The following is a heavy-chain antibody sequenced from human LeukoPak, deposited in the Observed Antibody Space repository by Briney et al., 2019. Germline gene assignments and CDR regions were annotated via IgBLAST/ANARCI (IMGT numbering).Heavy chain of an antibody. D-gene: IGHD3-10*01. CDR3: ARGPYYYGSGSYSYFDY. J-gene: IGHJ4*02. Sequence: SETLSLTCTVYGGSFSGYYWSWIRQPPGKGLEWIGEINHSGSTNYNPSLKSRVTISVDTSKNQFSLKLSTVTAADTAVYYCARGPYYYGSGSYSYFDYWGQGTLVTVSS. CDR1: GGSFSGYY. V-gene: IGHV4-34*01. CDR2: INHSGST.